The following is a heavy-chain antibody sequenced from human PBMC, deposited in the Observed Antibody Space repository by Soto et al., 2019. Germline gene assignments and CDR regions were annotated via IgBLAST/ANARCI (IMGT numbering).Heavy chain of an antibody. Sequence: SLRLSFAASGFTFSSYAMSCVRQAPGKGLEWVSAISGSGGSTYYADSVKGRFTISRDNSKNTLYLQMNIPRAEDTAVYYCAKDGSSSFYYYYGMDVWGQGTTVTVSS. CDR1: GFTFSSYA. J-gene: IGHJ6*02. CDR2: ISGSGGST. V-gene: IGHV3-23*01. D-gene: IGHD6-6*01. CDR3: AKDGSSSFYYYYGMDV.